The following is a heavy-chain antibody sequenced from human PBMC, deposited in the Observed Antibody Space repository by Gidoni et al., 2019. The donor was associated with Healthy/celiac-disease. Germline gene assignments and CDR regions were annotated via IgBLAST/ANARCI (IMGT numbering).Heavy chain of an antibody. V-gene: IGHV4-30-4*01. CDR3: ARVRWFGELGNGMDV. D-gene: IGHD3-10*01. Sequence: QVQLQESGPGLVTPSQTLSLTCTVSGGSISSGDYYWSWIRQPPGKGLEWIGYIYYSGSTYYNPSLKSRVTISVDTSKNQFSLKLSSVTAADTAVYYCARVRWFGELGNGMDVWGQGTTVTVSS. CDR1: GGSISSGDYY. J-gene: IGHJ6*02. CDR2: IYYSGST.